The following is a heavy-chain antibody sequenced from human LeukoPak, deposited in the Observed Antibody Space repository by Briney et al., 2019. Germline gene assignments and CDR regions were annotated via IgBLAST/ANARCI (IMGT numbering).Heavy chain of an antibody. CDR1: GFTFSSYA. V-gene: IGHV3-23*01. CDR2: ISGSGAGT. J-gene: IGHJ4*02. D-gene: IGHD6-13*01. CDR3: ATNTSSWSFDY. Sequence: GGSLRLSCAASGFTFSSYAMSWVRQAPGKGLEWVSAISGSGAGTYYADSVKGRFTISRDNPKNTLYLQMHSLRAEDTAVYYCATNTSSWSFDYWGQGTLVTVSS.